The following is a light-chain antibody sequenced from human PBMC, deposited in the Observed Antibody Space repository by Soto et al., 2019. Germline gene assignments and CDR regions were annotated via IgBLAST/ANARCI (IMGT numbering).Light chain of an antibody. CDR3: KHYGSSWT. J-gene: IGKJ1*01. V-gene: IGKV3-20*01. CDR1: QSVSSNY. CDR2: GAS. Sequence: LTQDPGRLSLFHGDSATLSCRASQSVSSNYLAWYQQQPGQAPRLLIYGASSRATGIPDRFSGSGSGTVSTPTISMLEPEDLAVYYWKHYGSSWTXGQGTKVDIK.